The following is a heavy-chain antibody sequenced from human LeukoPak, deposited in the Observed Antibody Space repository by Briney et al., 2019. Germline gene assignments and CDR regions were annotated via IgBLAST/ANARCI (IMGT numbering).Heavy chain of an antibody. V-gene: IGHV3-21*01. J-gene: IGHJ3*02. D-gene: IGHD2-15*01. CDR3: ARAPRYCRGGSCYWSAFDI. CDR1: GFTFSRYA. Sequence: PGGSLRLSCAASGFTFSRYAMNWVRQAPEKGLEWVSYISTGGDNKFYADSLKGRFTVSRDNAKNSLFLQMNSLRAEDTAVYYCARAPRYCRGGSCYWSAFDIWGQGTMVTVSS. CDR2: ISTGGDNK.